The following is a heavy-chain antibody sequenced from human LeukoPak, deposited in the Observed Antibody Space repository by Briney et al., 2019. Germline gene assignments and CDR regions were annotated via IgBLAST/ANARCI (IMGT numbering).Heavy chain of an antibody. V-gene: IGHV3-11*01. Sequence: GGSLRLSCAASGFTFSDYYMSWIRQAPGKGLEWVSYISSSGSTIYYADSVKGRFTISRDNAKNSLYLQMNSLRAEDTAVYYCATTTSLGANAFDIWGQGTWSPSLQ. D-gene: IGHD2-2*01. CDR2: ISSSGSTI. J-gene: IGHJ3*02. CDR3: ATTTSLGANAFDI. CDR1: GFTFSDYY.